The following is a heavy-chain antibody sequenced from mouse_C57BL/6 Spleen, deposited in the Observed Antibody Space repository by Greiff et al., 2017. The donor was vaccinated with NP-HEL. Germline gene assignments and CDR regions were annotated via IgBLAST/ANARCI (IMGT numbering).Heavy chain of an antibody. CDR1: GFNIKDDY. Sequence: EVKLVASGAELVRPGASVKLSCTASGFNIKDDYMHWVKKRPEQGLEWIGWIDPENGDTESASQFQGKATITADTSSNTAYLQLSSLTSEDTAVYYCTRSKGSYWGQGTLVTVSA. D-gene: IGHD3-3*01. CDR2: IDPENGDT. J-gene: IGHJ3*01. V-gene: IGHV14-4*01. CDR3: TRSKGSY.